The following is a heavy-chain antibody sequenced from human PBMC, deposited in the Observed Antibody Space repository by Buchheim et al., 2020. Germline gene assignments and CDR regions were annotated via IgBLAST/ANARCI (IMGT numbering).Heavy chain of an antibody. D-gene: IGHD2-2*01. Sequence: QVQLVQSGAEVKKPGASVKVSCKASEYTFVSYYMHWVRQPPGHGLEWMGMINLSGGTTSYAQKLQGRVTLTRDTSTSTVYMELSGLRSEDTAVYYCATHCGSTSCYGRFHHWGQGTL. CDR2: INLSGGTT. J-gene: IGHJ4*02. CDR1: EYTFVSYY. V-gene: IGHV1-46*04. CDR3: ATHCGSTSCYGRFHH.